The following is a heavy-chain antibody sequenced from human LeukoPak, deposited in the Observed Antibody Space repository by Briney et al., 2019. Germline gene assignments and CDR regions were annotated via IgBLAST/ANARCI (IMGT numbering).Heavy chain of an antibody. CDR2: IYSGGTT. V-gene: IGHV3-53*01. CDR3: ARVLWNGDYPRFDY. Sequence: GGSLRLSCAAAGFSVSSNYMNWVRQAPGKGLEWVSIIYSGGTTYYADSVKGRFTISRDNSKNTLHLQMNSLRAEDTAVYYCARVLWNGDYPRFDYWGQGTLVTVSS. J-gene: IGHJ4*02. CDR1: GFSVSSNY. D-gene: IGHD4-17*01.